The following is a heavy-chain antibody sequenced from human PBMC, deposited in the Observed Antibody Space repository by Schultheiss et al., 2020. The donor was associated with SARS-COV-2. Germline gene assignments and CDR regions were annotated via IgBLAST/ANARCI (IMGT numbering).Heavy chain of an antibody. CDR2: IYSGGST. J-gene: IGHJ6*02. D-gene: IGHD1-26*01. CDR3: ARDKVVGALDV. V-gene: IGHV3-66*01. Sequence: GSLRLSCAASGFTFSDYYMSWVRQAPGKGLEWVSVIYSGGSTYYADSVKGRFTISRDNSKNTLYLQMNSLRAEDTAVYYCARDKVVGALDVWGQGTTVTVSS. CDR1: GFTFSDYY.